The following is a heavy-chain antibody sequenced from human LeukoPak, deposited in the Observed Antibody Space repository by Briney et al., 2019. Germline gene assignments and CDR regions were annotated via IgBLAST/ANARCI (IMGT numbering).Heavy chain of an antibody. Sequence: PSETLSLTCTVSGGSISSGDYHWSWIRQPPGKGLEWIGFIYYGGSTYYNPSLKSRATISIDTSKNQFSLKLTSVTAADTAVYYCARVVGGYCTTTNCFSYGYFDYWGQGTLVTVSS. CDR1: GGSISSGDYH. CDR2: IYYGGST. V-gene: IGHV4-30-4*01. J-gene: IGHJ4*02. CDR3: ARVVGGYCTTTNCFSYGYFDY. D-gene: IGHD2-2*01.